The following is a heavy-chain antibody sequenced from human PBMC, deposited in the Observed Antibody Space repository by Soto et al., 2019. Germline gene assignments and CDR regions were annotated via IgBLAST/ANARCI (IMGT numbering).Heavy chain of an antibody. CDR3: AKERSCYYCDGVDV. V-gene: IGHV3-23*01. J-gene: IGHJ6*02. CDR2: IIDSGGST. CDR1: GVSFSSCA. Sequence: GGSLRLSCAASGVSFSSCAMGWVRQAPGKGLEWVSDIIDSGGSTYYADSVKGRFTISRDNSKSTLYLQMNSLRAEDTALYYCAKERSCYYCDGVDVWGQGTTVSVSS. D-gene: IGHD2-15*01.